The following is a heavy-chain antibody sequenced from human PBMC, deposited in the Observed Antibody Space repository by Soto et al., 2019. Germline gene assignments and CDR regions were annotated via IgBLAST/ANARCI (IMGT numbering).Heavy chain of an antibody. Sequence: ASVKVSCKASGYTFTSYYMHWVRQAPGQWFVWMGIINPNGGSTRYEQKFQGRVTMTRDTSTSTVYMELSSMRSEDTAVYYCGRDDQRRRVIQLWLAYCGGDCYSLDPWGQGTLVTVAS. V-gene: IGHV1-46*01. J-gene: IGHJ5*02. D-gene: IGHD2-21*02. CDR3: GRDDQRRRVIQLWLAYCGGDCYSLDP. CDR1: GYTFTSYY. CDR2: INPNGGST.